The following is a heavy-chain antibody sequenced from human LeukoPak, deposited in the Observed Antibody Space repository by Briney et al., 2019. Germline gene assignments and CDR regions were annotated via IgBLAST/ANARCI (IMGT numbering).Heavy chain of an antibody. CDR2: MNPNSGNT. Sequence: ASVKVSCKASGYTFTSYDINWVRQATGQGLEWMGWMNPNSGNTGYAQKFQGRVTMTRNTSISTAYMELSSLRSEDTAVYYCARGRVVPAALVNYYYYYGMDVWGQGTTATVSS. V-gene: IGHV1-8*01. D-gene: IGHD2-2*01. CDR1: GYTFTSYD. CDR3: ARGRVVPAALVNYYYYYGMDV. J-gene: IGHJ6*02.